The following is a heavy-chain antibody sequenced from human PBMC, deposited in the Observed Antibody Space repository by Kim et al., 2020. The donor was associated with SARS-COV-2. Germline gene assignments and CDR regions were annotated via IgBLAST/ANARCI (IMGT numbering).Heavy chain of an antibody. CDR3: ARDRGGDGYNYGY. Sequence: YNPSLKSRVTISVDTSKNQFSLKLSSVTAADTAVYYCARDRGGDGYNYGYWGQGTLVTVSS. J-gene: IGHJ4*02. D-gene: IGHD5-12*01. V-gene: IGHV4-30-2*05.